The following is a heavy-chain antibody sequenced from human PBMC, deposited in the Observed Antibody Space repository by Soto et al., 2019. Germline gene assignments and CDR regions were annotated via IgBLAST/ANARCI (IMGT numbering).Heavy chain of an antibody. V-gene: IGHV3-13*04. CDR2: IDTTGDT. CDR1: GFIFRSYA. J-gene: IGHJ4*02. D-gene: IGHD2-15*01. CDR3: ARGGCSGGSSPADY. Sequence: EVQLVESGGGLVQPGGSLRLSCAASGFIFRSYAMHWVRQASGKGLEWVSVIDTTGDTYYPGSVKGRFTISRENAKNSLYLQMNSLRAGDTAVYYCARGGCSGGSSPADYWGQGTLVTGSS.